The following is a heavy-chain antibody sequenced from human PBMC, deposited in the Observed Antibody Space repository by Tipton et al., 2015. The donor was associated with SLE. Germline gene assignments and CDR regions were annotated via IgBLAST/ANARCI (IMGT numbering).Heavy chain of an antibody. CDR3: ADDSNGVGWFDP. CDR1: GFTFDDYG. Sequence: SLRLSCAASGFTFDDYGMSWVRQAPGKGLEWVSGINWNGGRKGYADSVKGRFTISRDNAKNSLYLQMNSLRAEDTAVYYCADDSNGVGWFDPWGQGTLVTVSS. CDR2: INWNGGRK. D-gene: IGHD3-22*01. V-gene: IGHV3-20*04. J-gene: IGHJ5*02.